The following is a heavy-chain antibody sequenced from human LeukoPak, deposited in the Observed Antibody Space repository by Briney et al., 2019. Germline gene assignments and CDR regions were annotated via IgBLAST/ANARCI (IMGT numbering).Heavy chain of an antibody. CDR3: ARENSGSYFDY. CDR2: IYYRGST. D-gene: IGHD1-26*01. CDR1: GGSISSFY. V-gene: IGHV4-59*01. J-gene: IGHJ4*02. Sequence: PSESLSLTCTVSGGSISSFYWSWIRQPPGKGLEWIGYIYYRGSTNYNPSLKSRVTISVDTSKNQFSLKLSSVTAADTAVYYCARENSGSYFDYWGQGTLVTVSS.